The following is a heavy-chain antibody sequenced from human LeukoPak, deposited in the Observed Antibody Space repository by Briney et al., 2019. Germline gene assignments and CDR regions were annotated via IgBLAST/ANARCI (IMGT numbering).Heavy chain of an antibody. CDR2: ISAYNGNT. D-gene: IGHD1-26*01. Sequence: ASVKVSCKASGYTFTSYGISWVRQAPGQGLEWMGWISAYNGNTNYAQKLQGRVTMTTDTSTSTAYMELSSLRSEDTAVYYCARVEYSGSYFGWFDPWGQGTLVTVSS. CDR3: ARVEYSGSYFGWFDP. J-gene: IGHJ5*02. CDR1: GYTFTSYG. V-gene: IGHV1-18*01.